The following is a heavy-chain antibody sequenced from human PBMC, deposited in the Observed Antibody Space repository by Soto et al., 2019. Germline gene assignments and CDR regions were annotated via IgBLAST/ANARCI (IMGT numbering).Heavy chain of an antibody. Sequence: EVQLLESGGALIQPTGSLRLSCSASGFNFTNHVINWVRQAPGKGLEWVSSISNSDDVGFYADSVRGRFIVSRDISTNSVFLQMNFLRVEDTAIYYCAKTAGATKFEDYWGQGTLVTVSS. CDR2: ISNSDDVG. J-gene: IGHJ4*02. D-gene: IGHD6-25*01. V-gene: IGHV3-23*01. CDR3: AKTAGATKFEDY. CDR1: GFNFTNHV.